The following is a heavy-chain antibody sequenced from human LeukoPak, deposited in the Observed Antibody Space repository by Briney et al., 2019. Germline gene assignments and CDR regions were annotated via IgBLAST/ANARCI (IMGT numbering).Heavy chain of an antibody. V-gene: IGHV1-69*13. D-gene: IGHD3-3*01. CDR2: IIPIFGTA. CDR3: ARTAPLTIFGVVILSYYFDY. CDR1: GGTFSSYA. Sequence: ASVKVSCKASGGTFSSYAISWVRQAPGQGLEWMGGIIPIFGTANNAQKFQGRVTITADESTSTAYMELSSLRSEDTAVYYCARTAPLTIFGVVILSYYFDYWGQGTLVTVSS. J-gene: IGHJ4*02.